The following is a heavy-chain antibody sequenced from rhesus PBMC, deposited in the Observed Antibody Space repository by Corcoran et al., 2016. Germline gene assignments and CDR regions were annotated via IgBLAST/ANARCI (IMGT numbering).Heavy chain of an antibody. J-gene: IGHJ4*01. CDR2: IYGSGGGT. Sequence: QVQLQASGPGLVQPSETLSLTCAVSGGSISDDYYCRWIRQPPGKGLEWIGYIYGSGGGTHYNHTRKNLVTITTDTHKNQFPRRRSSATAADTAGEYGATPAYLDYWGQGVLVTVSS. CDR3: ATPAYLDY. V-gene: IGHV4-106*01. CDR1: GGSISDDYY.